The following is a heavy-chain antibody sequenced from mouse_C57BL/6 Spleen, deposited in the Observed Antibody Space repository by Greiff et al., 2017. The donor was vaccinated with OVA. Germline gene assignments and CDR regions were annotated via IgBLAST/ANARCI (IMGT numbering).Heavy chain of an antibody. CDR1: GFTFSDYY. CDR3: ARSYGNYLWYFDV. CDR2: INYDGSST. Sequence: EVQLVESEGGLVQPGSSMKLSCTASGFTFSDYYMAWVRQVPEKGLEWVANINYDGSSTYYLDSLKSRFIISRDNAKNILYLQMSSLKSEDTATYYCARSYGNYLWYFDVWGTGTTVTVSS. D-gene: IGHD2-1*01. V-gene: IGHV5-16*01. J-gene: IGHJ1*03.